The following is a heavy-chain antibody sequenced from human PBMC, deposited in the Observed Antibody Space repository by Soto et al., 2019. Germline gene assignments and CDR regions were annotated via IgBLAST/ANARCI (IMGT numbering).Heavy chain of an antibody. CDR2: INHSGST. CDR1: GGSFSGYY. Sequence: PSETLSLTCAVYGGSFSGYYWSWIRQPPGKGLEWSEEINHSGSTNYNPSLKSRVTISVDTAKNQFSLKLSSVTAADTAVYYCARVDCSGGSCYYYYYGMDVWGQGTTVTVSS. V-gene: IGHV4-34*01. CDR3: ARVDCSGGSCYYYYYGMDV. D-gene: IGHD2-15*01. J-gene: IGHJ6*02.